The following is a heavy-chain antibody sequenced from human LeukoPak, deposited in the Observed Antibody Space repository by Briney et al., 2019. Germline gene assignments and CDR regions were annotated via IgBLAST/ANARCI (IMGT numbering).Heavy chain of an antibody. D-gene: IGHD3-16*01. CDR2: IRTEAYDGAT. V-gene: IGHV3-49*04. CDR1: GFTFGDYA. Sequence: SGGSLRLSCAASGFTFGDYAMSWVRQAPGKGLEWVGFIRTEAYDGATDYGASVKGRFTISRDDSKNIVYLQTNSLNTEDTAVYYCTRTFGYYYFYMDVWGKGTTVIVSS. CDR3: TRTFGYYYFYMDV. J-gene: IGHJ6*03.